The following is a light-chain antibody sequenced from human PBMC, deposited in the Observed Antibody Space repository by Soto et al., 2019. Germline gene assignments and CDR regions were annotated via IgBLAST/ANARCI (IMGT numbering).Light chain of an antibody. CDR1: QSVLYSSNNTNY. J-gene: IGKJ2*01. CDR2: WAS. Sequence: IVMTQSPDSLAVSLGERATINCKSSQSVLYSSNNTNYLAWYQQRPGQPPKLLIYWASTRESGVPDRVSGSGSGTDFTLTITSLQAEDGAVYYCQQYESTPPTFGQGTKLEIK. V-gene: IGKV4-1*01. CDR3: QQYESTPPT.